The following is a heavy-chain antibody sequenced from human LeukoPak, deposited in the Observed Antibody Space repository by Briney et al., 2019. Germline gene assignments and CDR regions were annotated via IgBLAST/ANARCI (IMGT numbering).Heavy chain of an antibody. CDR2: IYYSGST. D-gene: IGHD4-17*01. J-gene: IGHJ2*01. CDR1: GGSISSSSYY. V-gene: IGHV4-39*01. CDR3: ARQGTYGDYGLGYFDL. Sequence: SETLFLTCTVSGGSISSSSYYWGWIRQPPGKGLEWIGSIYYSGSTYYNPSLKSRVTISVDTSKNQFSLKLSSVTAADTAVYYCARQGTYGDYGLGYFDLWGRGTLVTVSS.